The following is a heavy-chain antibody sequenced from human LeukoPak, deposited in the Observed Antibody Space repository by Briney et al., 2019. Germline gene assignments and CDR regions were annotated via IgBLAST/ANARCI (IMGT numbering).Heavy chain of an antibody. D-gene: IGHD1-1*01. CDR2: IYYSGST. J-gene: IGHJ5*02. CDR1: GGSFSGYY. Sequence: SETLSLTCAVYGGSFSGYYWSWIRQPPGKGLEWIGYIYYSGSTNYNPSLKSRVTISVDTSKNQFSLKLSSVTAADTAVYYCARGTKYGRNWFDPWGQGTLVTVSS. V-gene: IGHV4-59*01. CDR3: ARGTKYGRNWFDP.